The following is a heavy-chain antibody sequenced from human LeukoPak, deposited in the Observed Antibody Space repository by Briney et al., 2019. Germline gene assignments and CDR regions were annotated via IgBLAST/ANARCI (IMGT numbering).Heavy chain of an antibody. D-gene: IGHD6-13*01. CDR2: ISSSGSTI. CDR1: GFTFSSYE. CDR3: ARDEQQLVRGYFQH. J-gene: IGHJ1*01. Sequence: QPGGSLRLSCAASGFTFSSYEMNWVRQAPGKGLEGVSYISSSGSTIYYADSVKGRFTISRDNAKNSLYLQMNSLRAEDTAVYYCARDEQQLVRGYFQHWGQGTLVTVSS. V-gene: IGHV3-48*03.